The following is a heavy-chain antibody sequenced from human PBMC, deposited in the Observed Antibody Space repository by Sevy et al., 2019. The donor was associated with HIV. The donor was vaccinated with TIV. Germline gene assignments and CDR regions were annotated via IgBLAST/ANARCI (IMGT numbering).Heavy chain of an antibody. CDR3: AKHYIHDIADGWYFDL. CDR2: SSGGGGGP. Sequence: GGSLRLSCAASGFTFNNYAMSWVRQAPGKGLEGKGLEWVSTSSGGGGGPNYAGSLRGRFTISRDNSKNTLYLQVNSLRVEDTAVYYCAKHYIHDIADGWYFDLWGRGTLVTVSS. V-gene: IGHV3-23*01. D-gene: IGHD6-13*01. J-gene: IGHJ2*01. CDR1: GFTFNNYA.